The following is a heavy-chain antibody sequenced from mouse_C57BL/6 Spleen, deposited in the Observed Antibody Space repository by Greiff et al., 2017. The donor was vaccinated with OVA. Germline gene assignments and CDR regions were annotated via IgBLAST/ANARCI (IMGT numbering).Heavy chain of an antibody. Sequence: VKLMESGAELMKPGASVKLSCTATGYTFTGYWIEWVKQRPGHGLEWIGEILPGSGSTNYNEQFKGKSTFTANTSANTAYMQLSSLTTEDSANYYCARRGVVADYYAMDYWGQGTSVTVSS. J-gene: IGHJ4*01. CDR2: ILPGSGST. V-gene: IGHV1-9*01. CDR3: ARRGVVADYYAMDY. D-gene: IGHD1-1*01. CDR1: GYTFTGYW.